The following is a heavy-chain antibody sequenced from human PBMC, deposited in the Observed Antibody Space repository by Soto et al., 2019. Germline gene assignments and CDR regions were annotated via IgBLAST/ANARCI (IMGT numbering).Heavy chain of an antibody. CDR1: GFTFSNYA. CDR2: ISRRGDST. Sequence: EVQLLESGGGLVQPGGSLRLSCAASGFTFSNYAMTWVRQALGKGLAWVSAISRRGDSTYYTHSVKGRFSIARDNSKKSLYLRMNRLRAEATSGYYCVSGRGRCFYYGMDVWGQGTTVTVSS. D-gene: IGHD1-26*01. V-gene: IGHV3-23*01. CDR3: VSGRGRCFYYGMDV. J-gene: IGHJ6*02.